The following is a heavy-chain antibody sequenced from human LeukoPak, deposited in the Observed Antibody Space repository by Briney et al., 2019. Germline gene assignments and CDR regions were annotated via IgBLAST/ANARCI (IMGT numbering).Heavy chain of an antibody. V-gene: IGHV3-48*03. J-gene: IGHJ4*02. CDR3: ARGPRLGGYSGYDGGFDY. D-gene: IGHD5-12*01. CDR1: GFTFSSYE. Sequence: GGSLRLSCAASGFTFSSYEMNWVRQAPGKGLEWVSYISSSGSTIYYADSVKGRFTISRDNAKNSLYLQMNSLRAEDTAFYYCARGPRLGGYSGYDGGFDYWGQGTLVTVSS. CDR2: ISSSGSTI.